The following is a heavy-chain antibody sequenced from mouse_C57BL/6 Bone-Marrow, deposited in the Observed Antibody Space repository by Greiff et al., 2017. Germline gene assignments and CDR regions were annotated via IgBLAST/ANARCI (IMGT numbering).Heavy chain of an antibody. J-gene: IGHJ3*01. CDR1: GYTFTSYG. CDR3: ARGQLRSAWFAY. CDR2: IYPRSGNT. V-gene: IGHV1-81*01. D-gene: IGHD3-2*02. Sequence: QVQLQQSGAELARPGASVKLSCKASGYTFTSYGISWVKQRTGQGLEWIGEIYPRSGNTYYNEKFKGKATLTADKSSSTAYMELRSLTSEDSAVYFCARGQLRSAWFAYWGQGTLGTVSA.